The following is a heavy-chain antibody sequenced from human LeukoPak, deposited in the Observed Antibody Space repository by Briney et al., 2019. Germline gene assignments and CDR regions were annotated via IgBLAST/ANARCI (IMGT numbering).Heavy chain of an antibody. CDR1: GFTVSSNY. J-gene: IGHJ1*01. Sequence: PEGSLRLSCAASGFTVSSNYMSWVRQAPGKGLEWVSVIYSGGSTYYADSVKGRFTISRDNSKNTLYLQMNSLRAEDTAVYYCARGTSPLYDSSGYYIDWGQGTLVTVSS. CDR3: ARGTSPLYDSSGYYID. V-gene: IGHV3-53*01. CDR2: IYSGGST. D-gene: IGHD3-22*01.